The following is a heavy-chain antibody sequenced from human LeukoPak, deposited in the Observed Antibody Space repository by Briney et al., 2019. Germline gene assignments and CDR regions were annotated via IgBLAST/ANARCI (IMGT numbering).Heavy chain of an antibody. D-gene: IGHD3-10*01. CDR1: GFISSTHG. Sequence: PGRSLRLSCAASGFISSTHGMHWVRQAPGEGLEWVSLISYDGSTKYYADSVEGRFTISRDNSKSTLYLQLNSLRVEDTAVYYCAKDRHFYGAGTYYNLDYWGQGTLVTVSS. V-gene: IGHV3-30*18. J-gene: IGHJ4*02. CDR3: AKDRHFYGAGTYYNLDY. CDR2: ISYDGSTK.